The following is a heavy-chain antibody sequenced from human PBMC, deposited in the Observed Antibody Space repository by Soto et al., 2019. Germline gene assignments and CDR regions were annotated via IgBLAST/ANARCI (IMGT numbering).Heavy chain of an antibody. CDR1: GYTFSGYY. V-gene: IGHV1-2*02. D-gene: IGHD2-2*02. CDR3: ARSLTEGYCTITGCYTRPLYGMDV. J-gene: IGHJ6*01. Sequence: RASVKVSCKASGYTFSGYYIHWLRQAPGEGLEWMGWINPNSGGTNYAQKFQGRVTVTRDTPTSTAYMELSRLKSDDTAVYYCARSLTEGYCTITGCYTRPLYGMDVWGQGSTVTVSX. CDR2: INPNSGGT.